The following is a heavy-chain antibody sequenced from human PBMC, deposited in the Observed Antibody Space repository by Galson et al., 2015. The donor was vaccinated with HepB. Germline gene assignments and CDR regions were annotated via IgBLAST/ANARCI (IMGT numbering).Heavy chain of an antibody. V-gene: IGHV3-15*01. CDR1: GFNFRAAW. J-gene: IGHJ4*02. CDR2: IKSKSDGGAT. D-gene: IGHD5-18*01. CDR3: TTDSEQSGGYIY. Sequence: SLRLSCAASGFNFRAAWMTWVRQAPGKGLEWVGRIKSKSDGGATDYAAPVKGRFTISREDSKNTIYLQMNSLKTDDTAVYYCTTDSEQSGGYIYWGQGTLVTVFS.